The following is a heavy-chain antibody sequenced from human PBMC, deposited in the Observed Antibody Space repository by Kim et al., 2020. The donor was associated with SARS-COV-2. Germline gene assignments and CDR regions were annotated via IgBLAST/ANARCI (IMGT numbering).Heavy chain of an antibody. Sequence: SETLSLTCTVSGGSISSYYWSWIRQPPGKGLEWIGYIYYSGSTNYNPSLKSRVTISVDTSTNQFSLKLSSVTAADTAVYYCARGLLPIAAAGMDVWGQGTTVTVSS. CDR2: IYYSGST. CDR1: GGSISSYY. V-gene: IGHV4-59*13. CDR3: ARGLLPIAAAGMDV. J-gene: IGHJ6*02. D-gene: IGHD6-25*01.